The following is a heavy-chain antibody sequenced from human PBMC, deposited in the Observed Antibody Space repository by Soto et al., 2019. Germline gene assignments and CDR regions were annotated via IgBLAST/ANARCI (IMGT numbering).Heavy chain of an antibody. V-gene: IGHV4-39*01. Sequence: SETLSLTCTVSGGSISSSSYYWGWIRQPPGKGLEWIGSIYYSGSTYYNPSLKSRVTISVDTSKNQFSLKLSSVTAADTAVYYCASPGYDNYYFDYWGQGTLVTVSS. J-gene: IGHJ4*02. CDR1: GGSISSSSYY. D-gene: IGHD3-9*01. CDR3: ASPGYDNYYFDY. CDR2: IYYSGST.